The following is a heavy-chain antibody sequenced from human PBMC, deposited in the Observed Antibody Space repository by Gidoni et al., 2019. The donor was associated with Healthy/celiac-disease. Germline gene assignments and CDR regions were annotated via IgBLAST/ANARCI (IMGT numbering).Heavy chain of an antibody. CDR2: ISYDGSNK. CDR1: GFTFRSYA. D-gene: IGHD6-19*01. J-gene: IGHJ5*01. V-gene: IGHV3-30*04. CDR3: ARAQGGYSSGWYVF. Sequence: QVQLVESGGGVVQPGRSLRLSCAASGFTFRSYAMHWVRQAPGKGLEWVAIISYDGSNKYYADSVKGRFTISRDNSKNTLYLQMNSLRAEDTAVYYCARAQGGYSSGWYVFWGQGTLVTVSS.